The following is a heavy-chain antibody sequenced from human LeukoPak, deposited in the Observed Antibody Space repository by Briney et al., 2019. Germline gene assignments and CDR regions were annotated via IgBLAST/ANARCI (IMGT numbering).Heavy chain of an antibody. V-gene: IGHV3-21*04. Sequence: PGGSLRLSCAASGFTFSSYSMNWVRQAPGKGLEWVSSISSSSSYIYYADSVKGRFTISRDNAKNSLYLQMNSLRAEDTAIYYCAKVPRIAVAGYYYYYMDVWGKGTSVTVSS. CDR1: GFTFSSYS. D-gene: IGHD6-19*01. CDR2: ISSSSSYI. J-gene: IGHJ6*03. CDR3: AKVPRIAVAGYYYYYMDV.